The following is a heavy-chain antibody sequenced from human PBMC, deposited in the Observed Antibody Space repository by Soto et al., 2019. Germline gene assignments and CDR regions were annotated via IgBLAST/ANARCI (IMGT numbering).Heavy chain of an antibody. J-gene: IGHJ6*02. V-gene: IGHV4-34*01. D-gene: IGHD2-2*01. Sequence: KASETLSLTCAVYGGSFSGYYWSWIRQPPGKGLEWIGEINHSGSTNYNPSLKSRVTISVDTSKNQFSLKLSSVTAADTAVYYCARLLGYCSSTSCAAWGYNYYYGMDVWGQGTTVTVSS. CDR3: ARLLGYCSSTSCAAWGYNYYYGMDV. CDR1: GGSFSGYY. CDR2: INHSGST.